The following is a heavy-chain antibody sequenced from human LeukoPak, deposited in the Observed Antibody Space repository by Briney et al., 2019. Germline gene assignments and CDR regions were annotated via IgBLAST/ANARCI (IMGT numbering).Heavy chain of an antibody. J-gene: IGHJ4*02. CDR2: IVPVFDTA. CDR3: ARAYCGGDCYYFDY. V-gene: IGHV1-69*13. CDR1: GGTFSSYA. Sequence: ASVKVSCKASGGTFSSYAISWVRQAPGEGLEWMGAIVPVFDTANYAQKFQGRATITADESTSTAYMELSSLRSEDTAVYYCARAYCGGDCYYFDYWGQGTLVTVSS. D-gene: IGHD2-21*02.